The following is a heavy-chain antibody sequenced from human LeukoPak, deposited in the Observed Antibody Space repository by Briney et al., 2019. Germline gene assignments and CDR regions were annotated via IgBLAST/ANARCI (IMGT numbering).Heavy chain of an antibody. Sequence: GGSLRLSCAASGFTFSSSAMSWVRQAPGQGLEWVSSISNNGGYTYYADSVQGRFTISRDNSKSTLCLQMNSLRAEDTAVYYCAKQLGYCSDGSCYFPYWGQGTLVTVSS. CDR2: ISNNGGYT. CDR3: AKQLGYCSDGSCYFPY. CDR1: GFTFSSSA. D-gene: IGHD2-15*01. J-gene: IGHJ4*02. V-gene: IGHV3-23*01.